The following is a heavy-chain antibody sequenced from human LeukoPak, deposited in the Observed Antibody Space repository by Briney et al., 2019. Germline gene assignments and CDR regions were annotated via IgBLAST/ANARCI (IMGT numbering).Heavy chain of an antibody. CDR1: GYTFTGYY. CDR2: INPNSGAT. CDR3: ATVNGGGADWFDP. D-gene: IGHD2-21*01. Sequence: GASVKVSCKASGYTFTGYYIHWVRQAPGQGLEWMGWINPNSGATNYAQKFQGRVTMTRDTPISTAYMELSRLRSDDTAVYYCATVNGGGADWFDPWGQGTLVTVSS. V-gene: IGHV1-2*02. J-gene: IGHJ5*02.